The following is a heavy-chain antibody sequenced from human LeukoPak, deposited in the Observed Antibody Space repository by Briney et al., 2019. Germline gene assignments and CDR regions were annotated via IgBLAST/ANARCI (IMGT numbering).Heavy chain of an antibody. V-gene: IGHV3-30*04. CDR1: GFTFSSYA. CDR2: ISYDGSNK. CDR3: ARVDLGFSGWSGFDY. D-gene: IGHD6-19*01. Sequence: QPGGSLRLSCAASGFTFSSYAMHWVRQAPGKGLEWVAVISYDGSNKYYADSVKGRFTISRDNAKNSLYLQMNSLRAEDTAVYYCARVDLGFSGWSGFDYWGQGTLVTVSS. J-gene: IGHJ4*02.